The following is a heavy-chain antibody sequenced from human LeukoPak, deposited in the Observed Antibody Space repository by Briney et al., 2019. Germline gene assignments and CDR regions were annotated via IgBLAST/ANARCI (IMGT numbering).Heavy chain of an antibody. CDR1: GGSISSSSYY. Sequence: SETLSLTCTVSGGSISSSSYYWGWIRQPPGKGLEWIGSIYYGGSTYSIPSLKSRVTISVDTSKSQFSLRLSSVTAADTAVYYCVRLGSRAYNYMDAWGKGTTVTISS. CDR2: IYYGGST. V-gene: IGHV4-39*01. CDR3: VRLGSRAYNYMDA. D-gene: IGHD5-24*01. J-gene: IGHJ6*03.